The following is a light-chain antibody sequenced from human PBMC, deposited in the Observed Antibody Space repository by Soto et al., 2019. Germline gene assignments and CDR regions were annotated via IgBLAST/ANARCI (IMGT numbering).Light chain of an antibody. CDR1: SSDVGGYNY. Sequence: QSALTQPASVSGSPGQSITISCTGTSSDVGGYNYVSWYQQHPGKAPKLMIYEVSNRPSGVSNRFSGSNSGNTASLTISGLQAEDEAYYYCSSYTSGRTWVFGGGTKLTVL. CDR3: SSYTSGRTWV. V-gene: IGLV2-14*01. J-gene: IGLJ3*02. CDR2: EVS.